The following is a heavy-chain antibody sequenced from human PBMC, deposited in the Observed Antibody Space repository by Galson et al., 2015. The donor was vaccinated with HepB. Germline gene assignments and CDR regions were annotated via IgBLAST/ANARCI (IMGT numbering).Heavy chain of an antibody. D-gene: IGHD5-18*01. CDR1: GFTFSSYS. CDR3: ARGWIQLVDAFDI. J-gene: IGHJ3*02. V-gene: IGHV3-21*01. CDR2: ISSSSSYI. Sequence: SLRLSCAASGFTFSSYSMNWVRQAPGKGLEWVSSISSSSSYIYYADSVKGRFTISRDNAKNSLDLQMNSLRAEDTAVYYCARGWIQLVDAFDIWGQGTMVTVSS.